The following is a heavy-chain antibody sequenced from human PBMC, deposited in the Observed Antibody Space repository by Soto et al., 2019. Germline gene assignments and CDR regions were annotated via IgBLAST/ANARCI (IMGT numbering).Heavy chain of an antibody. Sequence: QVQLVESGGGVVQPGRSLRLSCAASGFTFSSYGMHWVRQAPGKGLEWVAVIWYDGSNKYYADSVKGRFTISRDNSKNTLCLQMNGLRAEDTAVYYCARDPLVPRPSGMDVWGQGTTVTVSS. CDR3: ARDPLVPRPSGMDV. CDR1: GFTFSSYG. V-gene: IGHV3-33*01. J-gene: IGHJ6*02. CDR2: IWYDGSNK. D-gene: IGHD6-13*01.